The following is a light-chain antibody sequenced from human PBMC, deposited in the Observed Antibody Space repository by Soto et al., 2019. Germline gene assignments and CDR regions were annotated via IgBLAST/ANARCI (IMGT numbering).Light chain of an antibody. CDR2: GAS. Sequence: EIVLTQSPGTLSLSPGERATLSCRASQSVSSSYLAWYQQKPGQAPRLLIYGASSRATGIPDRFSGSGSGTDFTLTISRLEPEDFAVYYCQQHGSWTFGQGTKV. CDR1: QSVSSSY. V-gene: IGKV3-20*01. J-gene: IGKJ1*01. CDR3: QQHGSWT.